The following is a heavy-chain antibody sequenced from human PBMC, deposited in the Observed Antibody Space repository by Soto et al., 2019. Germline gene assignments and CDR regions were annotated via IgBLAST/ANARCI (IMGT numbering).Heavy chain of an antibody. Sequence: PSETLSLTCTVSGGSISSYYWSWIRQPPGKGLEWIGYIYYSGSTNYNPSLKSRVTISVDTSKNQFSLKLSSVTAADTAVYYCARRGSWYLHNWFDPWGQGTLVTVSS. CDR2: IYYSGST. CDR1: GGSISSYY. D-gene: IGHD6-13*01. V-gene: IGHV4-59*01. J-gene: IGHJ5*02. CDR3: ARRGSWYLHNWFDP.